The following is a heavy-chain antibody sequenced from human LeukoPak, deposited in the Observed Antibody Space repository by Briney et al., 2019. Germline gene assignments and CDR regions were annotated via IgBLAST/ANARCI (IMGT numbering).Heavy chain of an antibody. V-gene: IGHV5-51*01. CDR2: IYPGDSDT. CDR3: ARRLTTATFDY. D-gene: IGHD4-11*01. Sequence: GESLKIPCEGSGYSFNNYWIVWVRQMPGEGLEWMGIIYPGDSDTRYSPSFQGLVTISVDKSISTAYLQWSSLKASDTAMCYCARRLTTATFDYWGQGTLVTVSS. CDR1: GYSFNNYW. J-gene: IGHJ4*02.